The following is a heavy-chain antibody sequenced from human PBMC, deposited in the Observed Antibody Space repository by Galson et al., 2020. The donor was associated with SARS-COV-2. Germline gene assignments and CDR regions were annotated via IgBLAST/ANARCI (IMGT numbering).Heavy chain of an antibody. V-gene: IGHV4-39*07. CDR3: ARHRNGCYDGTCYGPGWFDP. Sequence: SETLSLTSTVSGGSINRNHYYWGGPGQPPGKGREGSAIINFTGSTYYNPPFKSRVTISLDRSQNQFSLRLTSVSAADTAVYYCARHRNGCYDGTCYGPGWFDPWGQGTLVTVSS. D-gene: IGHD2-15*01. CDR2: INFTGST. CDR1: GGSINRNHYY. J-gene: IGHJ5*02.